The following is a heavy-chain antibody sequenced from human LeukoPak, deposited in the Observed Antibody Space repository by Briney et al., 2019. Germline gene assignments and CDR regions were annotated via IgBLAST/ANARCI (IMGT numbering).Heavy chain of an antibody. D-gene: IGHD3-9*01. CDR1: GFIFSSYS. Sequence: PGGSLRLSCAASGFIFSSYSMNWVRQAPGKGLEWVSSISSSSSYIYYADSVKGRFTISRDNAKNSLYLQMNSLRAEDTAVYYCARGGRYDILTGYYSRDWNGDYWGQGTLVTVSS. J-gene: IGHJ4*02. CDR3: ARGGRYDILTGYYSRDWNGDY. CDR2: ISSSSSYI. V-gene: IGHV3-21*01.